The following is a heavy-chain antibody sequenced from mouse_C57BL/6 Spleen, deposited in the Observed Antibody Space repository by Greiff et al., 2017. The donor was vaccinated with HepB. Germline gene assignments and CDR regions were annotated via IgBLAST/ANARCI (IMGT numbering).Heavy chain of an antibody. CDR1: GYTFTSYW. Sequence: QVQLQQPGAELVKPGASVKLSCKASGYTFTSYWMQWVKQRPGQGLGWIGEIDPSDSYTNYNQKFKGKATLTVDTSSSPAYMQLSSLTSEDSAVYYCARSPYYGSSYGFAYWGQGTLVTVSA. J-gene: IGHJ3*01. CDR2: IDPSDSYT. D-gene: IGHD1-1*01. CDR3: ARSPYYGSSYGFAY. V-gene: IGHV1-50*01.